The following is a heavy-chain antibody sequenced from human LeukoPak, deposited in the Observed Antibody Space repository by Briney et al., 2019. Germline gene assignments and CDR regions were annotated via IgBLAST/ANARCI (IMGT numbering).Heavy chain of an antibody. CDR1: GGSISSYY. CDR2: INHSGST. D-gene: IGHD3-3*01. CDR3: ASRYYDFWSGYSDY. V-gene: IGHV4-34*01. Sequence: SETLSLTCTVSGGSISSYYWSWIRQPPGKGLEWIGEINHSGSTNYNPFLKSRVTISVDTSKDQFSLKLSSVTAADTAVYYCASRYYDFWSGYSDYWGQGTLVTVSS. J-gene: IGHJ4*02.